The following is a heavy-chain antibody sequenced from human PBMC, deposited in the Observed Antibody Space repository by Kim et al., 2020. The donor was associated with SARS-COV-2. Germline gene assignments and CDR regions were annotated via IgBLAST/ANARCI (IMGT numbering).Heavy chain of an antibody. Sequence: GGSLRLSCAVSGFTFSSYAMHWVRQAPGKGLEWVAVISYDGSNKYYADSVKGRFTISRDNSKNTLYLQMNSLRAEDTAVYYCARDLGDYDYVWGELIYWGQGTLVTVSS. CDR1: GFTFSSYA. CDR2: ISYDGSNK. D-gene: IGHD3-16*01. V-gene: IGHV3-30-3*01. J-gene: IGHJ4*02. CDR3: ARDLGDYDYVWGELIY.